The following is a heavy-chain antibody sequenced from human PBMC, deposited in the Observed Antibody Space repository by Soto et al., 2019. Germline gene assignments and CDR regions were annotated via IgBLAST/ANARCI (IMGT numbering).Heavy chain of an antibody. Sequence: RVSWRVAGYKCVDYGGSWMSQMPGKGLEWMGRIDPSDSYTNYSPSFQGHVTISADRSISTAYLQWSSLKASDTAIYYCAREAKRSTGYSSDTTFDYWGQGTLVTVSS. CDR1: GYKCVDYG. D-gene: IGHD6-25*01. CDR2: IDPSDSYT. CDR3: AREAKRSTGYSSDTTFDY. V-gene: IGHV5-10-1*01. J-gene: IGHJ4*02.